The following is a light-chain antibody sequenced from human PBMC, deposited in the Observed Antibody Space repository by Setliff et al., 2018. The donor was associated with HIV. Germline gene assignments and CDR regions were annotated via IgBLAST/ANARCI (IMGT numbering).Light chain of an antibody. Sequence: SALTQPASVSGSPGQSITISCTGTSNDVGGYKYVSWYQQHPGKAPKLMIYDVNKRPSGVSNRFSGSKSGNTASLTISGLQAEDEADYYCSSYTSSNTLVFGGGTKVTVL. V-gene: IGLV2-14*01. J-gene: IGLJ3*02. CDR2: DVN. CDR1: SNDVGGYKY. CDR3: SSYTSSNTLV.